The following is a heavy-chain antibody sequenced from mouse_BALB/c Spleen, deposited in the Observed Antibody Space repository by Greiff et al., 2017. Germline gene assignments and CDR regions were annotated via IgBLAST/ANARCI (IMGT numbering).Heavy chain of an antibody. J-gene: IGHJ3*01. D-gene: IGHD2-3*01. CDR1: GYAFTNYL. CDR3: ARSYDGYLLAY. CDR2: IDPGSGGT. V-gene: IGHV1-54*01. Sequence: VQLQQSGAELVRPGTSVKVSCKASGYAFTNYLIAWIKQRPGQGLEWIGVIDPGSGGTNYNEKFKGKATLTADKSSSTAYMQLSSLTSDDSAVYFCARSYDGYLLAYWGQGTLVTVSA.